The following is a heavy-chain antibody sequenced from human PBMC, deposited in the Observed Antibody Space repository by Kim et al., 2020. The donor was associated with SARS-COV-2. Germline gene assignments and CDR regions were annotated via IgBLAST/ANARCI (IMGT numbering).Heavy chain of an antibody. CDR3: AKIGVLDY. D-gene: IGHD3-10*01. CDR2: GST. Sequence: GSTYYADSVKGRFTISRDNSKNTLYLQMNSLRAEDTAVYYCAKIGVLDYWGQGTLVTVSS. V-gene: IGHV3-23*01. J-gene: IGHJ4*02.